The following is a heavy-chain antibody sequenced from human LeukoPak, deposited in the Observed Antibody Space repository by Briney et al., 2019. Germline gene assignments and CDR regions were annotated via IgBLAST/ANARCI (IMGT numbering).Heavy chain of an antibody. Sequence: ASVKVSCKASGYTFTSYYMHWVRQATGQGLEWMGWMNPNSGNTGYAQKFQGRVTMTRNTSISTAYMELSSLRSEDTAVYYCARSAARREANYYYYMDVWGKGTTVTVSS. CDR2: MNPNSGNT. CDR3: ARSAARREANYYYYMDV. J-gene: IGHJ6*03. D-gene: IGHD6-6*01. V-gene: IGHV1-8*02. CDR1: GYTFTSYY.